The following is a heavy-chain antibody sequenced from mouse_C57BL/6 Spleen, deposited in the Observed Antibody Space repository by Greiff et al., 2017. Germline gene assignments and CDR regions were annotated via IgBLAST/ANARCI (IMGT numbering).Heavy chain of an antibody. CDR3: ARGCYEFYLYFAV. CDR1: GYTFTSYW. CDR2: INPGNGGN. J-gene: IGHJ1*03. D-gene: IGHD2-3*01. Sequence: QVQLQQPGPDLVKPGASVKLSCKASGYTFTSYWMHWVKQRPGQGLEWIGNINPGNGGNNYNERFKSKATMTVDKSYSTSYMQLSSLTSEFSAVYYCARGCYEFYLYFAVCGTGTTATVSS. V-gene: IGHV1-53*01.